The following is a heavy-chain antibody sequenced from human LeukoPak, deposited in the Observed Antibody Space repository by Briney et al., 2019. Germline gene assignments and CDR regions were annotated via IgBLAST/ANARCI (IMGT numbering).Heavy chain of an antibody. Sequence: PGGSLRLSCAASGFTFSSYWMSWVRQAPGKGLEWVARLVYGERNDYANSVKGRFTISRDNSKNTLYLQMDNLRVDDTAVYYCARDLSAAYDFWGQGILVTVSS. CDR2: LVYGERN. CDR3: ARDLSAAYDF. V-gene: IGHV3-33*08. D-gene: IGHD2-21*01. J-gene: IGHJ4*02. CDR1: GFTFSSYW.